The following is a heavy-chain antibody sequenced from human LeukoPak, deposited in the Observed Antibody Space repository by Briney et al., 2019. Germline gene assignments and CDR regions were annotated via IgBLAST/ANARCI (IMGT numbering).Heavy chain of an antibody. Sequence: GGSLRLSCVVSGFTFSYNEMHWVRQAPGKGLEWVAFISYDGRRIFYADSVTCRFTISRDNSNYTLYLQMKSLRTEDTAIYYCAKDYTDNYCIDYWGQGTLVTVSS. CDR2: ISYDGRRI. D-gene: IGHD4-11*01. V-gene: IGHV3-30*04. CDR1: GFTFSYNE. CDR3: AKDYTDNYCIDY. J-gene: IGHJ4*02.